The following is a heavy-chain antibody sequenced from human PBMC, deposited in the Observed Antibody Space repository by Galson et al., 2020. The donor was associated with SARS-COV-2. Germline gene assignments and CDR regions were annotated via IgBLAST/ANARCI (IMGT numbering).Heavy chain of an antibody. Sequence: SETLSLTCTVSGGSISSGGYYWTWIRQHPGKGLEWIGYIYYSGSTYYNPSLKSRVTILVDMSKNQFSLKLSSVTAADTAVYYCARGSRYDFWSGWVWDIWGQGTMVTVSS. CDR2: IYYSGST. CDR3: ARGSRYDFWSGWVWDI. CDR1: GGSISSGGYY. J-gene: IGHJ3*02. D-gene: IGHD3-3*01. V-gene: IGHV4-31*03.